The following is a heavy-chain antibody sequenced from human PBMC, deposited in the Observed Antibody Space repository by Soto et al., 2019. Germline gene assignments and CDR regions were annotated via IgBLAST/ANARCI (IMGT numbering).Heavy chain of an antibody. V-gene: IGHV3-49*03. CDR3: TREFTMVRGVGAFDI. CDR1: GFTFGDYA. Sequence: GGSLRISCTASGFTFGDYAMSWFRQAPGKGLEWVGFIRSKAYGGTTEYAASVKGRFTISRDDSKSIAYLQMNSLKTEDTAVYYCTREFTMVRGVGAFDIWGQGTMVTVSS. CDR2: IRSKAYGGTT. D-gene: IGHD3-10*01. J-gene: IGHJ3*02.